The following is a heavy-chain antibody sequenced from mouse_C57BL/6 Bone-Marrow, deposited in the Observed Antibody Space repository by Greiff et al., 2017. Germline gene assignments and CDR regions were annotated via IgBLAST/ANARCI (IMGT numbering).Heavy chain of an antibody. Sequence: EVQLQQSGAELVRPGASVKLSCTASGFNIKDDYMHWVKQRPEQGLEWIGWIDPENGDTEYASKFQGKATITADTSSNTAYLQLSSLTSEDTAVYYCTTLLFVLYYAMDYWGQGTSVTVSS. J-gene: IGHJ4*01. CDR2: IDPENGDT. V-gene: IGHV14-4*01. D-gene: IGHD2-1*01. CDR3: TTLLFVLYYAMDY. CDR1: GFNIKDDY.